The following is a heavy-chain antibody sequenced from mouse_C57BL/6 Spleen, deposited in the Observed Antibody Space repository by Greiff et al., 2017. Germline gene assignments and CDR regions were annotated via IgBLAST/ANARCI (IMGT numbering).Heavy chain of an antibody. J-gene: IGHJ1*03. Sequence: EVQVVESGGGLVKPGGSLKLSCAASGFTFSDYGMHWVRQAPEKGLEWVAYISSGSSTIYYADTVKGRLTIPRDNAKNTLFLQMTSLRSEDTAMYYCARYHYGSSYGYFDVWGTGTTVTVSS. CDR1: GFTFSDYG. CDR2: ISSGSSTI. D-gene: IGHD1-1*01. CDR3: ARYHYGSSYGYFDV. V-gene: IGHV5-17*01.